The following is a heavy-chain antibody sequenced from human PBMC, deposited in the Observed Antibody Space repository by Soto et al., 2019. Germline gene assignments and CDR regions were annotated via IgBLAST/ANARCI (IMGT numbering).Heavy chain of an antibody. D-gene: IGHD6-19*01. CDR1: GFTFSSYG. J-gene: IGHJ4*02. V-gene: IGHV3-30*03. CDR3: ATYYEESIAVAGTTFDY. CDR2: ISYDGSNK. Sequence: VGSLTLSCAASGFTFSSYGMHWVRQAPGKGLEWVAVISYDGSNKYYADSVKGRFTISRDNSKNTLYLQMNSLRAEDTAVYYCATYYEESIAVAGTTFDYWGQGTLVTVSS.